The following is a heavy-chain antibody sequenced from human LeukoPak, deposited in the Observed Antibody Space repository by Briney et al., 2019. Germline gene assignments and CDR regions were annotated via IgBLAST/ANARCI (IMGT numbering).Heavy chain of an antibody. CDR2: IYYSGST. CDR1: GGSISSSSYY. J-gene: IGHJ4*02. V-gene: IGHV4-39*01. CDR3: ARRAYYYDSSGYSSYDY. D-gene: IGHD3-22*01. Sequence: SETLSLTCTVSGGSISSSSYYWGWIRQPPGKGLEWIGSIYYSGSTYYNPSLKSRVTISVDTSKNQFSLKLSSVTAADTAVYCCARRAYYYDSSGYSSYDYWGQGTLVTVSS.